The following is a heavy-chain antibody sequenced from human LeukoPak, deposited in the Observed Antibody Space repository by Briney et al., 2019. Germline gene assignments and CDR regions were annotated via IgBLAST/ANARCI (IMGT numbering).Heavy chain of an antibody. D-gene: IGHD1-1*01. Sequence: GGSLRLSCAASGFTFSSYAMSWVRQAPGKGLEWVSAISGSGGSTYYADSVKGRFTISRDNSKNTLYPQMNSLRAEDTAVYYCAKSNGRYNRNDNWFDPWGQGTLVTVSS. V-gene: IGHV3-23*01. CDR1: GFTFSSYA. CDR2: ISGSGGST. J-gene: IGHJ5*02. CDR3: AKSNGRYNRNDNWFDP.